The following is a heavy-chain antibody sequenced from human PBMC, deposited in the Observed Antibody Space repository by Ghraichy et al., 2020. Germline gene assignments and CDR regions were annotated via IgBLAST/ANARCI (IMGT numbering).Heavy chain of an antibody. CDR1: GGSISSYY. Sequence: SETLSLTCTVSGGSISSYYWSWIRQPPGKGLEWIGYIYYSGSTNYNPSLKSRVTISVDTSKNQFSLKLSSVTAADTAVYYCARSGGLNWFDPWGQGTLVTVYS. V-gene: IGHV4-59*01. J-gene: IGHJ5*02. CDR2: IYYSGST. D-gene: IGHD3-16*01. CDR3: ARSGGLNWFDP.